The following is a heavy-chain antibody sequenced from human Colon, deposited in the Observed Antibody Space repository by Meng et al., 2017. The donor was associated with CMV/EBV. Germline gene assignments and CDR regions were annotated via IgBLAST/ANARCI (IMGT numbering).Heavy chain of an antibody. Sequence: GESLKISCATSGFTFTTYTMSWVRQTPGKGLEWVSYISSSSSTIYYADSVKGRFTISRDNAMNSLYLQMNSLRAEDTAVYYCARTSIAAGGTFFFDHWGQGTLVTVSS. CDR3: ARTSIAAGGTFFFDH. CDR1: GFTFTTYT. D-gene: IGHD6-13*01. CDR2: ISSSSSTI. V-gene: IGHV3-48*04. J-gene: IGHJ4*02.